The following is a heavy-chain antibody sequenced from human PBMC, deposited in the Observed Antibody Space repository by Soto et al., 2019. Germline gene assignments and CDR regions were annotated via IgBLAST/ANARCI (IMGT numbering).Heavy chain of an antibody. CDR3: ARKSYNHEGFDI. CDR2: INPNSGVT. V-gene: IGHV1-2*02. Sequence: ASVKVSCKASGYTFTGYFIHWVRQAPGQGLEWMGSINPNSGVTNYAERFQGRVTMTRDMSARTAYMDLSSLRFDDTAVYYCARKSYNHEGFDIWGQGKMVTVSS. J-gene: IGHJ3*02. CDR1: GYTFTGYF. D-gene: IGHD3-10*01.